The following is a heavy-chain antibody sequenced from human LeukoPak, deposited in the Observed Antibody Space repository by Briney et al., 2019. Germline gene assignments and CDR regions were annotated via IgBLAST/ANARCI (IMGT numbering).Heavy chain of an antibody. CDR3: ARGFKWPTAYYHTDV. CDR2: LSSTSNTI. J-gene: IGHJ6*03. V-gene: IGHV3-11*01. Sequence: PGGSLRLSCAVSGFIFSDYSMCSIRQAPGKGLEWVSYLSSTSNTIYYSDSVKGRFTMSRDNAKNSLFLELNSLRAEDTAVYFCARGFKWPTAYYHTDVWGKGTTVTVSS. CDR1: GFIFSDYS. D-gene: IGHD5-12*01.